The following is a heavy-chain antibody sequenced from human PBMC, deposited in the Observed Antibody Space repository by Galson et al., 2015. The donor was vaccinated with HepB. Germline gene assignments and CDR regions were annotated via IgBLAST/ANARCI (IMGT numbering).Heavy chain of an antibody. Sequence: SLRLSCAASGFTFSDSYMSWIRQAPGKGLEWISYIGGSGSSAMFYADSVKGRFTISRDNAKNSLYLQMTSLRAEDTDVYYCARATLGWFDPWGQGTLVTVSS. J-gene: IGHJ5*02. D-gene: IGHD3-16*01. CDR3: ARATLGWFDP. CDR2: IGGSGSSAM. CDR1: GFTFSDSY. V-gene: IGHV3-11*01.